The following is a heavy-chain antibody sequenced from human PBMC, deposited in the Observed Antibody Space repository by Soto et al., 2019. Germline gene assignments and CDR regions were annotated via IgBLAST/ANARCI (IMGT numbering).Heavy chain of an antibody. Sequence: VASVKVSCKASGYTFSDFDINWLRQASGQGPEWMGWMNAKSGDTFFAQRFKGKINMTWDTSLSTAYMEAGSLTSDDMAMYYCARGNPYNYAGFDVWGQGTTVTVSS. J-gene: IGHJ6*02. CDR2: MNAKSGDT. V-gene: IGHV1-8*01. CDR1: GYTFSDFD. D-gene: IGHD3-16*01. CDR3: ARGNPYNYAGFDV.